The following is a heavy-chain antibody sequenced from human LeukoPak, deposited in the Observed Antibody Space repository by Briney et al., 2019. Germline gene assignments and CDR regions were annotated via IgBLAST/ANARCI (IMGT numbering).Heavy chain of an antibody. CDR3: ARQRITMVRGVIRNWFDP. CDR2: IYYSGST. D-gene: IGHD3-10*01. V-gene: IGHV4-59*08. CDR1: GGSISSYY. Sequence: SETLSLTCTVSGGSISSYYWSWIRQPPGKGLEWIGYIYYSGSTYYNPSLKSRATISVDTSKNQFSLKLSSVTAADTAVYYCARQRITMVRGVIRNWFDPWGQGTLVTVSS. J-gene: IGHJ5*02.